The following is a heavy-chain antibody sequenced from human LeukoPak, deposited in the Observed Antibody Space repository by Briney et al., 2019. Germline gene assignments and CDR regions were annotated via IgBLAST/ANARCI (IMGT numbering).Heavy chain of an antibody. D-gene: IGHD3-3*01. Sequence: GGSLRLSCAASGFTFSSYGMLWVRQAPGKGLEWVAVIWYDGSNKYYADSVKGRFTISRDNSKNTLYLQMNSLRAEDTAVYYCARGNPQYYDFWSGTFDYWGQGTLVTVSS. CDR3: ARGNPQYYDFWSGTFDY. J-gene: IGHJ4*02. V-gene: IGHV3-33*01. CDR2: IWYDGSNK. CDR1: GFTFSSYG.